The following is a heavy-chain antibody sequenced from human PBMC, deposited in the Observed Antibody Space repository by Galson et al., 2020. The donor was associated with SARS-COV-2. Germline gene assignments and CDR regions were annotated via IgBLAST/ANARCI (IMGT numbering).Heavy chain of an antibody. CDR3: AKDAGDGSGRYTDAFDI. CDR2: IWYDGSNK. J-gene: IGHJ3*02. CDR1: GFTFSSYG. D-gene: IGHD3-10*01. V-gene: IGHV3-33*06. Sequence: GGSLRLSCAASGFTFSSYGMHWVRQAPGKGLEWVAVIWYDGSNKYYADSVKGRFTISRDNSKNTLYLQMNSLRAEDTAVYYCAKDAGDGSGRYTDAFDIWGQGTMVTVSS.